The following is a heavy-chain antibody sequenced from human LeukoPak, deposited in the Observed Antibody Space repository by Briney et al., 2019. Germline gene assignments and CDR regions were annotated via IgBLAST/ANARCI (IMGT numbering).Heavy chain of an antibody. CDR3: AREKVTTIFGATTLGPFDY. V-gene: IGHV4-61*02. J-gene: IGHJ4*02. CDR2: IYTSGST. Sequence: SETLSLTCTVSGGSISSGSYYWSWIRQPAGKGLEWIGRIYTSGSTNYNPSLKSRVTISVDTSKNQFSLKLSSVTAADTDVNYCAREKVTTIFGATTLGPFDYWGQGTLVTVSS. D-gene: IGHD3-3*01. CDR1: GGSISSGSYY.